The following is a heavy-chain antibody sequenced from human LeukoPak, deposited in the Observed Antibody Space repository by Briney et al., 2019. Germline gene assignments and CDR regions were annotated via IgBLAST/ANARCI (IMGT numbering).Heavy chain of an antibody. J-gene: IGHJ4*02. CDR3: ARDGPGKKSNFDY. CDR1: GYTFTGYY. Sequence: ASVKVSCKASGYTFTGYYMHWVRQAPGQGLEWRGWINPDSGGTNYAQKFQGRVTMTRDTSISTVYMQLSRLRSDDTAVYYCARDGPGKKSNFDYWGQGTLVTVSS. V-gene: IGHV1-2*02. CDR2: INPDSGGT. D-gene: IGHD3-10*01.